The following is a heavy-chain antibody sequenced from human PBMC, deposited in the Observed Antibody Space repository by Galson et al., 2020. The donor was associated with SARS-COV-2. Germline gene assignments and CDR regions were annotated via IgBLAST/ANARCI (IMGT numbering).Heavy chain of an antibody. CDR1: GFTFSSYG. D-gene: IGHD1-26*01. J-gene: IGHJ4*02. Sequence: GESLKISCAASGFTFSSYGMHWVRQAPGKGLEWVAVISYDGSNKYYADSVKGQFTISRDNSKNTLYLQMNSLRAEDTAVYYCAKGRGGSYSPPFDYWGQGTLVTVSS. CDR3: AKGRGGSYSPPFDY. CDR2: ISYDGSNK. V-gene: IGHV3-30*18.